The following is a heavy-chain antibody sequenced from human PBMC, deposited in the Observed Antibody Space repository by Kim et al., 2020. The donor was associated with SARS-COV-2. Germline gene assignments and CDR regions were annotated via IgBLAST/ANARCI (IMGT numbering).Heavy chain of an antibody. CDR3: ARDLHPYDFWSGYYTYYYYYGMDV. CDR2: IWYDGSNK. J-gene: IGHJ6*02. V-gene: IGHV3-33*01. CDR1: GFTFSSYG. Sequence: GGSLRLSCAASGFTFSSYGMHWVRQAPGKGLEWVAVIWYDGSNKYYADSVKGRFTISRDNSKNTLYLQMNSLRAEDTAVYYCARDLHPYDFWSGYYTYYYYYGMDVWGQGTTVTVSS. D-gene: IGHD3-3*01.